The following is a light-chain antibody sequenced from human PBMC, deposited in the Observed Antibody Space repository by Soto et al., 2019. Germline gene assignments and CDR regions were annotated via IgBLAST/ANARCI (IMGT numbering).Light chain of an antibody. Sequence: EIVMTQTPLSSPVALGQSASISCRSSQSLVNSDGNTYLSWLQQRPGQPPRLLIYRISNRFSGIPDRFSGSGAGTTFTLEISGVAAEDAGVYYCMQATQFPYTFGQGTKLEIK. CDR1: QSLVNSDGNTY. V-gene: IGKV2-24*01. J-gene: IGKJ2*01. CDR2: RIS. CDR3: MQATQFPYT.